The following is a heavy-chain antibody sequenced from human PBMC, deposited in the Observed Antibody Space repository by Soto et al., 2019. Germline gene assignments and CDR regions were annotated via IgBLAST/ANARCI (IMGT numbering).Heavy chain of an antibody. Sequence: GGSLRLSCAASGFTFSSYSMNWVRQAPGKGLEWVSSISSSSSYIYYADSVKGRFTISRDNAKNSLYLQMNSLRAEDTAVYYCARDGPFAYLAFDYWGQGTLVTVS. CDR2: ISSSSSYI. V-gene: IGHV3-21*01. J-gene: IGHJ4*02. CDR3: ARDGPFAYLAFDY. CDR1: GFTFSSYS. D-gene: IGHD3-16*01.